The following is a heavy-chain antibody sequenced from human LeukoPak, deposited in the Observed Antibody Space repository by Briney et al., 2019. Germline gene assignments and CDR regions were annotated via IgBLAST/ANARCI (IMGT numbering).Heavy chain of an antibody. CDR2: ISSSSSYI. V-gene: IGHV3-21*01. CDR3: ARVFQWLSPKVGFDP. J-gene: IGHJ5*02. Sequence: PGGSLRLSCAASGFTLSSYSMNWVRQAPGKGLEWVSSISSSSSYIYYADSVKGRFTISRDNAKNSLYLQMNSLRAEDTAVYYCARVFQWLSPKVGFDPWGQGTLVTVSS. D-gene: IGHD6-19*01. CDR1: GFTLSSYS.